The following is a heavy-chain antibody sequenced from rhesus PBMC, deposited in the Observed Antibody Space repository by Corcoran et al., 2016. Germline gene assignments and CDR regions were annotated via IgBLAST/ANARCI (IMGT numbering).Heavy chain of an antibody. Sequence: QLQLQESGPGLVKPSETLSVTCAVSGGSISSSYWSWIRQAPGKGLEWIGYIYGSGSSTNYNPSLKSRVTLSVDTSKNPLSLKLSSVTTADTAVYYCARRYSGSYSFDYWGQGVLVTVSS. CDR2: IYGSGSST. D-gene: IGHD1-44*02. J-gene: IGHJ4*01. CDR3: ARRYSGSYSFDY. CDR1: GGSISSSY. V-gene: IGHV4-169*01.